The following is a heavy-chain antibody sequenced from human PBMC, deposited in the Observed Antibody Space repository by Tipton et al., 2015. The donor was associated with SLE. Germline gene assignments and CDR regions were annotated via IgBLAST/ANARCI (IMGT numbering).Heavy chain of an antibody. CDR1: GFTFSSYS. D-gene: IGHD4-11*01. Sequence: GSLRLSCAASGFTFSSYSMHWVRQAPGKGLEYVSAISSNGGSTYYADSVKGRFTISRDNSKNTLYLQMSSLRAEDTAVYYCVKGSTVTTGIDYWGQGTLVTVSS. V-gene: IGHV3-64D*06. CDR2: ISSNGGST. CDR3: VKGSTVTTGIDY. J-gene: IGHJ4*02.